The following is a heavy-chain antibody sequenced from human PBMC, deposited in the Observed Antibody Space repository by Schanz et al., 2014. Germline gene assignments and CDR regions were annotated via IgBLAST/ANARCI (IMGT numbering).Heavy chain of an antibody. CDR3: ARDGGRDGYNLAFDV. Sequence: EVLLVDSGGGLVQPGGSLRLSCGASGFTFSAHAMSWVRQAPGKGPEWFSAISGSGRDTYYAASVKGRFIISRDSSKNTLFLQMNSLRPEDTAVYFCARDGGRDGYNLAFDVWGQGTLVTVSS. CDR1: GFTFSAHA. D-gene: IGHD5-12*01. V-gene: IGHV3-23*04. CDR2: ISGSGRDT. J-gene: IGHJ3*01.